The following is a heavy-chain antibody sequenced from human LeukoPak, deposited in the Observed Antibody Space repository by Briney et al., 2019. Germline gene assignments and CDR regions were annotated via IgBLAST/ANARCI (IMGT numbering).Heavy chain of an antibody. V-gene: IGHV1-2*06. CDR1: GYTFTGYY. CDR2: INPNSGGT. J-gene: IGHJ6*03. CDR3: TGDYYGSGSYGPSYYYYYMDV. D-gene: IGHD3-10*01. Sequence: ASVKVSCKASGYTFTGYYMHWVRQAPGQGLEWMGRINPNSGGTNYAQKFQGRVTMTRDTSISTAYMELSRLRSDDTAVYYCTGDYYGSGSYGPSYYYYYMDVWGKGTTVTVSS.